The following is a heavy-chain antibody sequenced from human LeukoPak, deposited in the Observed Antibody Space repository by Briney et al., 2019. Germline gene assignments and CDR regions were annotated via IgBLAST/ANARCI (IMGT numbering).Heavy chain of an antibody. CDR3: ARLARIAAAGTPWGDY. CDR2: IWYDGSNK. V-gene: IGHV3-33*01. CDR1: GFTFSSYG. Sequence: GGSLRLSCAASGFTFSSYGMHWVRLAPGKGLEWVAVIWYDGSNKYYADSVKGRFTISRDNSKNTLYLQMNSLRAEDTAVYYCARLARIAAAGTPWGDYWGQGTLVTVSS. D-gene: IGHD6-13*01. J-gene: IGHJ4*02.